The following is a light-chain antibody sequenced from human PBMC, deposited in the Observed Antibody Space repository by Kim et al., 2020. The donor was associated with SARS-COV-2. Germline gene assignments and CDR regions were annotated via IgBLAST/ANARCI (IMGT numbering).Light chain of an antibody. J-gene: IGKJ2*01. CDR3: QQYNSYSMYT. Sequence: DIQMTQSPSTLSASVGDRVTITCRASQSISSWLAWYQQKPGKAPKLLIYKASSLESGVPSRFSGSGSGTEFTLTISSLQPDDFATYYCQQYNSYSMYTFGQGTRWIS. CDR2: KAS. V-gene: IGKV1-5*03. CDR1: QSISSW.